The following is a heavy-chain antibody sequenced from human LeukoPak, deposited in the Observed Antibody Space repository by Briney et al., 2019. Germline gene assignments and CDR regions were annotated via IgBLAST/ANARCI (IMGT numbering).Heavy chain of an antibody. CDR3: ARLVSGNDY. CDR2: IYYSGST. CDR1: GGSISSYY. D-gene: IGHD3-10*01. Sequence: PSETLSLTCTVSGGSISSYYWSWIRRPPGKGLEWIGYIYYSGSTNYNPSLKSRVTISVDTSKNQFSLKLSSVTAADTAVYYCARLVSGNDYWGQGTLVTVSS. V-gene: IGHV4-59*08. J-gene: IGHJ4*02.